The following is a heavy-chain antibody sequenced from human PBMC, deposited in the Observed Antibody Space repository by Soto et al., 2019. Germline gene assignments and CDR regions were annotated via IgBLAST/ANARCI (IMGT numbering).Heavy chain of an antibody. CDR3: AHRPDGGQGNWYFAL. D-gene: IGHD2-15*01. CDR2: IYWDDAK. J-gene: IGHJ2*01. CDR1: GFSLSTSGVG. Sequence: QITLKESGPTLVKPTQTLTLTCTFSGFSLSTSGVGVGWIRQPPGKALEWLALIYWDDAKRYSPSLKSRLTTTKDTSKNQLVLTMTNMDPVDTATYYCAHRPDGGQGNWYFALWGRGTLVTVSS. V-gene: IGHV2-5*02.